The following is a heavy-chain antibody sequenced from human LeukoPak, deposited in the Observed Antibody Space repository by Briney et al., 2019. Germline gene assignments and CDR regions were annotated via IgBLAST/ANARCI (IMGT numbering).Heavy chain of an antibody. CDR1: GGSISSYY. CDR3: AREGWLRFFDY. J-gene: IGHJ4*02. V-gene: IGHV4-59*12. D-gene: IGHD5-12*01. Sequence: PSETLSLTCTVSGGSISSYYWSWIRQSPGKGLDWFGYVYDSGTTNYNPSLKSRVTISVDTSKNQFSLKLSSVTAADTAVYYCAREGWLRFFDYWGQGTLVTVSS. CDR2: VYDSGTT.